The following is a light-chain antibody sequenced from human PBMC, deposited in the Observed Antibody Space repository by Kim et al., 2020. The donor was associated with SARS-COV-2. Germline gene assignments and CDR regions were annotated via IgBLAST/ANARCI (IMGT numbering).Light chain of an antibody. CDR2: DTN. V-gene: IGLV7-46*01. Sequence: PGGTVTLSCESSTGTFISGHYPYCFQQRPRQPPRTLIYDTNYNPSWPPARFSGSLLGGKAALTLSGAQPDDEADYYCLLSSGGVRVFGGGTQLTVL. CDR3: LLSSGGVRV. CDR1: TGTFISGHY. J-gene: IGLJ3*02.